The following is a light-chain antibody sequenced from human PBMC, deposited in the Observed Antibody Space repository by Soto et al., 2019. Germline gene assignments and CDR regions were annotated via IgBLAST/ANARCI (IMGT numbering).Light chain of an antibody. J-gene: IGLJ1*01. CDR3: CSYAGSSTYV. CDR2: EGS. CDR1: SSDVGSYNL. V-gene: IGLV2-23*01. Sequence: QSALTQPASVSGSPGQSITISCTGTSSDVGSYNLVSWYQQHPGKAPKLMIYEGSKRPSGGSNRCSGSKSGNTASLTIYGLKAEDEAYYYCCSYAGSSTYVFGTGTKVTVL.